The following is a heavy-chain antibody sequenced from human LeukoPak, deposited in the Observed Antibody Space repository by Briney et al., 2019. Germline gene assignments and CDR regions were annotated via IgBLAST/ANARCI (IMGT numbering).Heavy chain of an antibody. V-gene: IGHV3-7*01. Sequence: GGSLRVSCEASGFTLSNRWMTWVRQAPGKGLEWVATIKQGGGEKFYVDSVRGRFTISEDSAKNSLYLQMNSLRADDTAVYYCARDPFDHWGQGTLVTVSS. CDR3: ARDPFDH. CDR2: IKQGGGEK. J-gene: IGHJ5*02. CDR1: GFTLSNRW.